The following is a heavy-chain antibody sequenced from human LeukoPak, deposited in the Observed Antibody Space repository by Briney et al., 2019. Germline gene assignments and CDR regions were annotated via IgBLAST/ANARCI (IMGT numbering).Heavy chain of an antibody. Sequence: SGTLSLTCAVSGGSIRSSNWWSWVRQPPGKGLEWIGEIYHSGSTNYNPSLKSRVTISVDKSKDQFSLKLSSVTAADTAVYYCARVNGGYDILTGYHYYYMDVWGKGTTVTVSS. CDR3: ARVNGGYDILTGYHYYYMDV. CDR1: GGSIRSSNW. D-gene: IGHD3-9*01. V-gene: IGHV4-4*02. CDR2: IYHSGST. J-gene: IGHJ6*03.